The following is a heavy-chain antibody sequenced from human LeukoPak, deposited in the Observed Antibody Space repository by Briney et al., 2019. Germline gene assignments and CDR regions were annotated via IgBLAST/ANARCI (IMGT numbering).Heavy chain of an antibody. D-gene: IGHD3-22*01. J-gene: IGHJ4*02. CDR3: ARDLSHRYYHRTGYAFDY. V-gene: IGHV1-18*01. Sequence: ASVKVSCKASGYTFTSYAITWVRQAPGQGLEWMGWISAYNGNTNYAQKLQGRVTMTTDTSTNTAYMELRSLRSDDTAVYYCARDLSHRYYHRTGYAFDYWGQGTLVTVSS. CDR1: GYTFTSYA. CDR2: ISAYNGNT.